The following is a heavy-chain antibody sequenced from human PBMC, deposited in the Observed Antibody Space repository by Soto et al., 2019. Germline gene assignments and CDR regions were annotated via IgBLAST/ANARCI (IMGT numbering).Heavy chain of an antibody. V-gene: IGHV4-31*03. CDR2: IYYSGST. CDR1: FGSISSGGYY. CDR3: ARAEWTSSSGALEY. D-gene: IGHD6-6*01. J-gene: IGHJ4*02. Sequence: PSQTLSLTCTVSFGSISSGGYYWSWVRQHPGKGLEWIGYIYYSGSTYYNPSLKSRVTISVDTSKTQFSLKLSSVTAADTAVYYCARAEWTSSSGALEYWGQGTLVTVSS.